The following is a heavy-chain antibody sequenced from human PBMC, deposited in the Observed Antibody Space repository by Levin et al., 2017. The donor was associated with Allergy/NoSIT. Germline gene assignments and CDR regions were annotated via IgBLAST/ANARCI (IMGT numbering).Heavy chain of an antibody. Sequence: GESLKISCAASGFTFSSYWMSWVRQAPGKGLEWVANIKQDGSEKYYVDSVKGRFTISRDNAKNSLYLQMNSLRAEDTAVYYCARVNDLGYRVWAVAGVYYFDYWGQGTLVTVSS. CDR1: GFTFSSYW. J-gene: IGHJ4*02. V-gene: IGHV3-7*01. D-gene: IGHD6-19*01. CDR3: ARVNDLGYRVWAVAGVYYFDY. CDR2: IKQDGSEK.